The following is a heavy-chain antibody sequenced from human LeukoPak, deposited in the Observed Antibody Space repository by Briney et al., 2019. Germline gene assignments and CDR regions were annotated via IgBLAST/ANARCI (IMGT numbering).Heavy chain of an antibody. CDR3: ARDCPRWYQGRWYFDL. J-gene: IGHJ2*01. CDR1: GGSLSRCSYY. V-gene: IGHV4-39*07. CDR2: IYYSGST. D-gene: IGHD4-23*01. Sequence: SEPLSLTCTVSGGSLSRCSYYWGWIRQPPGEGLEWLEWIYYSGSTYYNPSLKSRVTISVDTSKNQFSLKLSSVTAADTAVYYCARDCPRWYQGRWYFDLWGRGTLVTVSS.